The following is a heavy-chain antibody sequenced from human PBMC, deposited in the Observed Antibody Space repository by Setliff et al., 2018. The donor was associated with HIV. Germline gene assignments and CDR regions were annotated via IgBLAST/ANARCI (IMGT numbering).Heavy chain of an antibody. V-gene: IGHV3-7*01. CDR1: GFTFNNYW. CDR3: ARAQDNYYDSSGYSFDS. D-gene: IGHD3-22*01. J-gene: IGHJ4*02. CDR2: INQDGSEK. Sequence: PGGSLRLSCAASGFTFNNYWMAWVRQAPGKGLEWVGNINQDGSEKNYVDSVKGRFSISRDNAENSLYLQMSSLRAEDTAVYYCARAQDNYYDSSGYSFDSWGQGSLVTVSS.